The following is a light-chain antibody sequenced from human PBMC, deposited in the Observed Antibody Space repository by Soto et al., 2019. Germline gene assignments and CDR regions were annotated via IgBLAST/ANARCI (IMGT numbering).Light chain of an antibody. CDR3: QQYGSSPFT. V-gene: IGKV3-20*01. Sequence: EIVLTQSPGTLSLSPGERATLSCWASQSLSSNYLAWYQQKPGQAPRLLISGSSIRATSIPARFSGSGSGTNFTLTISSLEPEDFAVFYCQQYGSSPFTFGPGTKVDFK. CDR1: QSLSSNY. CDR2: GSS. J-gene: IGKJ3*01.